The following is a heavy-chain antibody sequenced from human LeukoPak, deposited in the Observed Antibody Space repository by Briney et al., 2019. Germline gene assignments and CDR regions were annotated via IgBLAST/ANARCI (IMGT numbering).Heavy chain of an antibody. CDR2: INAGNGNT. CDR3: ARDDSSSWYDLFDY. Sequence: ASVKVSCKASGGTVSSYVISWVRQAPGQRLEWMGWINAGNGNTKYSQKFQGRVTITRDTSASTAYMELSSLRSEDTAVYYCARDDSSSWYDLFDYWGQGTLVTVSS. V-gene: IGHV1-3*01. J-gene: IGHJ4*02. D-gene: IGHD6-13*01. CDR1: GGTVSSYV.